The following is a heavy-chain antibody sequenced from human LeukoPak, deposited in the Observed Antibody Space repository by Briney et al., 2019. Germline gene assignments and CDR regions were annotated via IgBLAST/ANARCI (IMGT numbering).Heavy chain of an antibody. J-gene: IGHJ3*02. CDR2: IYPGDSDT. V-gene: IGHV5-51*01. CDR1: GYSFTSYW. Sequence: GESLKISCKGSGYSFTSYWIGWVRQMPGKGLEWMGLIYPGDSDTRYSPSFQGQVTISADKSISTAYLQWSSLKASDTAMYYCASSCGGDCYYGDAFDIWGQGTMVTVSS. CDR3: ASSCGGDCYYGDAFDI. D-gene: IGHD2-21*02.